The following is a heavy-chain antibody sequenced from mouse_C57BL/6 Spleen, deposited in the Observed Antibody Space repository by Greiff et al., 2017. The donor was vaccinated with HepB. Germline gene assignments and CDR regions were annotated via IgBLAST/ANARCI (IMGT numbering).Heavy chain of an antibody. Sequence: VQLQQPGAELVMPGASVKLSCKASGYTFTSYWMHWVKQRPGQGLEWIGEIDPSDSYTNYNQKFKGKSTLTVDKSSSTAYMQLSSLTSEDSAVYYCARRDYYGSSSLYWYFDVWGTGTTVTVSS. V-gene: IGHV1-69*01. CDR2: IDPSDSYT. CDR3: ARRDYYGSSSLYWYFDV. J-gene: IGHJ1*03. CDR1: GYTFTSYW. D-gene: IGHD1-1*01.